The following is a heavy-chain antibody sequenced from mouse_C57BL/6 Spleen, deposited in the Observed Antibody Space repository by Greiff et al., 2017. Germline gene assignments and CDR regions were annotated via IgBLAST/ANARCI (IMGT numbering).Heavy chain of an antibody. J-gene: IGHJ3*01. Sequence: VQVVESGAELVRPGASVTLSCKASGYTFTDYEMHWVQQTPVHGLEWIGAIDPETGGTAYNQKFKGKAILTADKSSSTTYMEIRSLTSKDSAVYDCTRSAVVERAWFAYWGQGTLVTVSA. CDR3: TRSAVVERAWFAY. CDR1: GYTFTDYE. CDR2: IDPETGGT. V-gene: IGHV1-15*01. D-gene: IGHD1-1*01.